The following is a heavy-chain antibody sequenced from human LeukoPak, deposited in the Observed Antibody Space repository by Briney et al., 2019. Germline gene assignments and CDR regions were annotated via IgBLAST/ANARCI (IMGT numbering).Heavy chain of an antibody. CDR2: ISYDGSNK. CDR3: AKAVIAGGPLDY. CDR1: GFTFSSYG. Sequence: GGSLRLSCAASGFTFSSYGMHWVRQAPGKGLEWVAVISYDGSNKYYADSVKGRFTISRDNSKNTLYLQMNSLRAEDTAVYYCAKAVIAGGPLDYWGQGTLVTVSS. D-gene: IGHD3-22*01. V-gene: IGHV3-30*18. J-gene: IGHJ4*02.